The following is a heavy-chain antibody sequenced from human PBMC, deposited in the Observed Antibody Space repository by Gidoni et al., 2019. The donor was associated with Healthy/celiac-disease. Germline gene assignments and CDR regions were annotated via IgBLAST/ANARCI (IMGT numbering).Heavy chain of an antibody. CDR3: ARVKDSSSWSRRFDY. CDR1: GFTFSSYS. D-gene: IGHD6-13*01. V-gene: IGHV3-21*01. CDR2: ISSSSSYI. J-gene: IGHJ4*02. Sequence: EVQLVESGGGLVKPGGSLRLSCAASGFTFSSYSMNWVRQAPGKGLEWVSSISSSSSYIYYADSVKGRFTISRDNAKNSLYLQMNSLRAEDTAVYYCARVKDSSSWSRRFDYWGQGTLVTVSS.